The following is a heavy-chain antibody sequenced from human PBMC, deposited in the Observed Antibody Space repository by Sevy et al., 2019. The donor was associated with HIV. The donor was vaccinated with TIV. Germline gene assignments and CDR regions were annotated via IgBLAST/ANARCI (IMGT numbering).Heavy chain of an antibody. Sequence: GGSLRLSCAASGFTLGSYTMNWVRQAPGEGLEWVASISATGGCTYYADSVKGRFTISRDVSKGLTYLQMSSLTAEDTAIFYCAKTLQKLPFHPHYFDYWGQGTLVTVSS. CDR2: ISATGGCT. J-gene: IGHJ4*02. CDR1: GFTLGSYT. D-gene: IGHD2-21*02. V-gene: IGHV3-23*01. CDR3: AKTLQKLPFHPHYFDY.